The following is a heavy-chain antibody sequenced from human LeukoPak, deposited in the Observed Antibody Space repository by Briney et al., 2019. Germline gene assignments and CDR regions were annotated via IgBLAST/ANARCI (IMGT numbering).Heavy chain of an antibody. CDR3: ARNTRGLFDY. CDR1: GGSFSGYY. V-gene: IGHV4-34*01. CDR2: INHSGST. J-gene: IGHJ4*02. Sequence: SETLSLTCAVYGGSFSGYYWSWIRQPPGKGLEWIGEINHSGSTNYNPSLKSRVTISVDTSKNQFSLKLSSVTAADTAVYYCARNTRGLFDYWGQGTLVTVSS.